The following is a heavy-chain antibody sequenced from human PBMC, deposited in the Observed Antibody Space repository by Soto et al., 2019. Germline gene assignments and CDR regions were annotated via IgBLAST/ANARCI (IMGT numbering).Heavy chain of an antibody. V-gene: IGHV3-23*01. CDR2: ISGSGGST. Sequence: EVQLLESGGGLVEPGGSLRLSCAASGFTFSSYAMSWVRQAPGKGLEWVSAISGSGGSTYYADSVKGRFTISRDNSKNTLYLQMNSLRAEDTAAYYCAKGLHLVVVVAATALDYWGQGTLVTVSS. D-gene: IGHD2-15*01. J-gene: IGHJ4*02. CDR1: GFTFSSYA. CDR3: AKGLHLVVVVAATALDY.